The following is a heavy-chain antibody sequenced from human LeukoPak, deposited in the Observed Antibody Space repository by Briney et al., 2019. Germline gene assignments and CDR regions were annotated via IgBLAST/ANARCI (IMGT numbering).Heavy chain of an antibody. CDR1: GGTFSSYA. D-gene: IGHD2-15*01. CDR3: AREPPRALHPFDY. CDR2: IIPIFGTA. J-gene: IGHJ4*02. V-gene: IGHV1-69*13. Sequence: SVKVSCKASGGTFSSYAISWVRQAPGQGLEWMGGIIPIFGTANYAQKFQGRVTITADESTSTAYMELSSLRSEDTAVYYCAREPPRALHPFDYWGQGTLVTVSS.